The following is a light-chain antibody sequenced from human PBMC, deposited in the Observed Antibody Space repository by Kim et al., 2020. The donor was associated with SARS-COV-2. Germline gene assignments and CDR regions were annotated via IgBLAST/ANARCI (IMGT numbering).Light chain of an antibody. CDR3: SSYAGGNNLV. Sequence: VTTSCTGTGSDVGGYNYFSWYQQHPGKAPNLMIYEVSKRPSGVPDRFSGSKSGNTASLTVSGLQAEDEADYYCSSYAGGNNLVFGGGTQLTVL. V-gene: IGLV2-8*01. CDR1: GSDVGGYNY. J-gene: IGLJ2*01. CDR2: EVS.